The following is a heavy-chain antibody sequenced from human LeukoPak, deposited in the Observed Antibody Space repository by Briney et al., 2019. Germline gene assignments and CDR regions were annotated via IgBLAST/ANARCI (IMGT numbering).Heavy chain of an antibody. CDR3: ARDGRLGASDY. D-gene: IGHD1-26*01. CDR1: GGTFSSYA. CDR2: IIPIFGTA. J-gene: IGHJ4*02. V-gene: IGHV1-69*05. Sequence: GASVKVSCKASGGTFSSYAISWVRQAPGQGREWMGGIIPIFGTANYAQKFQGRVPITTDESTSTDYMELSSLRSEDTAVYYCARDGRLGASDYWGQGTLVTVSS.